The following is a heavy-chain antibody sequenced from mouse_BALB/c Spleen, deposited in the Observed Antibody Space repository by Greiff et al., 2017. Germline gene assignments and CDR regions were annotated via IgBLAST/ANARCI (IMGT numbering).Heavy chain of an antibody. CDR2: IWSGGST. CDR1: GFSLTSYG. V-gene: IGHV2-2*02. J-gene: IGHJ1*01. CDR3: ARSYYGSVYFDV. D-gene: IGHD1-1*01. Sequence: VKLMESGPGLVQPSQSLSITCTVSGFSLTSYGVHWVRQSPGKGLEWLGVIWSGGSTDYNAAFISRLSISKDNSKSQVFFKMNSLQANDTAIYYCARSYYGSVYFDVWGAGTTVTVSS.